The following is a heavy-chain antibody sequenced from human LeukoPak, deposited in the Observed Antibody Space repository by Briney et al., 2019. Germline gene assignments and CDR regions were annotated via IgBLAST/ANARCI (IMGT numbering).Heavy chain of an antibody. D-gene: IGHD6-19*01. CDR1: GYTFTGYY. V-gene: IGHV1-2*02. Sequence: GASVKVSCKASGYTFTGYYTHWVRQAPGQGLEWMGWINPNSGGTNYAQKFQGRVTMTRDTSISTAYMELSRLRSDDTAVYYCARDGIAVAWGYYYYYYMDVWGKGTTVTVSS. CDR3: ARDGIAVAWGYYYYYYMDV. CDR2: INPNSGGT. J-gene: IGHJ6*03.